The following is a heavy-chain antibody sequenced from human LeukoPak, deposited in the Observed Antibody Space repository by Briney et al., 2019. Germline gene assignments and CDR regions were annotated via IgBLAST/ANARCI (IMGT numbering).Heavy chain of an antibody. CDR1: GGTFSSYA. D-gene: IGHD4-17*01. V-gene: IGHV1-69*05. Sequence: SVKVSCKASGGTFSSYAISWVRQAPGQGLEWMGGIIPIFGTANYAQKFQGRVTITTDESTSTAYMELSSLRAEDTAVYYCAKPKRTVTTWPDYWGQGTLVTVSS. CDR2: IIPIFGTA. J-gene: IGHJ4*02. CDR3: AKPKRTVTTWPDY.